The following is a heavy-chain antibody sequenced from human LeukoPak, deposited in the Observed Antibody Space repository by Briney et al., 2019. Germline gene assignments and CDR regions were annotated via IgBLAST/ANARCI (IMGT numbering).Heavy chain of an antibody. V-gene: IGHV3-7*01. CDR1: GFTFSSYW. J-gene: IGHJ4*02. D-gene: IGHD4-17*01. Sequence: PGGSLRLSCAASGFTFSSYWMSWVRQAPGKGLEWVANIKQDGSEEYYVDSVKGRFTISRDNAKNPLYLQMNSLRAEDTAVYYRAREIRDYGDYNGFDYWGQGTLVTVSS. CDR2: IKQDGSEE. CDR3: AREIRDYGDYNGFDY.